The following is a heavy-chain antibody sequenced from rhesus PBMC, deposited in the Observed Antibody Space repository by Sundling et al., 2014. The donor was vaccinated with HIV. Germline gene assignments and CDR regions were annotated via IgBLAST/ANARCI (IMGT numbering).Heavy chain of an antibody. Sequence: QVQLQESGPGVVKPSETLSLTCGVSGGSISDSYRWTWIRQFPGKGLEWIGYAYGSTMSTNYHPSLKSRVIISKDTSKNQFSLRLSSVTAADTAVYYCARGRKYYSGDYFFDYWGQGVLVTVSS. V-gene: IGHV4S10*01. CDR2: AYGSTMST. CDR1: GGSISDSYR. D-gene: IGHD3-28*01. CDR3: ARGRKYYSGDYFFDY. J-gene: IGHJ4*01.